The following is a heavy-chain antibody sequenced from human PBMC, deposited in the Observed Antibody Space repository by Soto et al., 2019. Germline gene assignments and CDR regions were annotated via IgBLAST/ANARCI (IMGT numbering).Heavy chain of an antibody. V-gene: IGHV3-21*01. CDR3: ARVTYSSSWYDY. Sequence: GRSLRLSCAASGFTFSSYSMNWVRQAPGKGLEWVSSISSSSSYIYYADSVKGRFTISRDNAKNSLYLQMNSLRAEDTAVYYCARVTYSSSWYDYWGQGTLVTVSS. J-gene: IGHJ4*02. CDR1: GFTFSSYS. CDR2: ISSSSSYI. D-gene: IGHD6-13*01.